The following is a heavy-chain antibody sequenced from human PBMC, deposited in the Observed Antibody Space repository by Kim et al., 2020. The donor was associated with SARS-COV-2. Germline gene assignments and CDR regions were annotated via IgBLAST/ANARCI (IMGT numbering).Heavy chain of an antibody. CDR2: INTNTGNP. D-gene: IGHD3-22*01. V-gene: IGHV7-4-1*02. Sequence: ASVKVSCKASGYTFTSYAMNWVRQAPGQGLEWMGWINTNTGNPTYAQGFTGRFVFSLDTSVSTAYLQISSLKAEDTAVYYCASAHYYDSSGYYEYCYFDLWGRGTLVTVSS. J-gene: IGHJ2*01. CDR1: GYTFTSYA. CDR3: ASAHYYDSSGYYEYCYFDL.